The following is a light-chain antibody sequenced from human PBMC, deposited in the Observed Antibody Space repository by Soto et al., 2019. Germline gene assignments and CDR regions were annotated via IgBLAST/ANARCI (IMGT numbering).Light chain of an antibody. Sequence: DIPLTQSPSFLSASVGDRVTITCRASQGISSYLAWYQQKPGKAPKLLIYTAPTFQSGGPSRFSGSGSGTDFTLTISSLQPEDFATYYCQHFNSYPRTFGQGTMLEIK. J-gene: IGKJ2*01. V-gene: IGKV1-9*01. CDR2: TAP. CDR1: QGISSY. CDR3: QHFNSYPRT.